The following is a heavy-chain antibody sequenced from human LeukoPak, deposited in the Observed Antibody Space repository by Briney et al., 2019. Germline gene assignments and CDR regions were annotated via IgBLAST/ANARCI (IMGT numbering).Heavy chain of an antibody. V-gene: IGHV3-11*05. CDR1: GFTFCDYY. CDR2: ISTGSTYT. J-gene: IGHJ2*01. CDR3: TREDNWYFDL. Sequence: PGGSLRLSCAASGFTFCDYYMTWIRQAPGKGLEWLSYISTGSTYTNYANSVKGRFTISRDNAKNSLYLQLNSLRAEDTAVYYCTREDNWYFDLWGRGTLVTVSS.